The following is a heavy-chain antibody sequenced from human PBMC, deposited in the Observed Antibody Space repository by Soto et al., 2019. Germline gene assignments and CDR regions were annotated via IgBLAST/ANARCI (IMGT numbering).Heavy chain of an antibody. J-gene: IGHJ4*02. V-gene: IGHV1-8*01. CDR2: VNPNSGNT. CDR3: ARVPFVNFGDSVPFDY. D-gene: IGHD4-17*01. CDR1: GFTFTSYD. Sequence: VQLLQYGAEVKKPGASVKVSCKTSGFTFTSYDINWVRQATGQGLEWMGWVNPNSGNTDYAQKFQGRVTMTRNTSITTAYMERSSLRSEDTAVYYCARVPFVNFGDSVPFDYWGQGTLVTVSS.